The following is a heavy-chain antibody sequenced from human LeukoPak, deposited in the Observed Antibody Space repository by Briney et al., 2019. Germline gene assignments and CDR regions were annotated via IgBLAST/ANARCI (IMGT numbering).Heavy chain of an antibody. J-gene: IGHJ6*02. D-gene: IGHD3-10*01. CDR2: IYSGGST. Sequence: GGSLRLSCAASGFTVSSNYMSWVRQAPGKGLEWVSVIYSGGSTYYADSVKGRFTISRDNSKNTLYLQMNSLRAEDTAVYYCARERLDGSRFYYCGMDVWGQGTTVTVSS. CDR1: GFTVSSNY. CDR3: ARERLDGSRFYYCGMDV. V-gene: IGHV3-53*01.